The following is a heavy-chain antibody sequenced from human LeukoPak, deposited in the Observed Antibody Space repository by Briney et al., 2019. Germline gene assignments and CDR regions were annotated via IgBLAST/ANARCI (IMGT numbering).Heavy chain of an antibody. CDR2: IYTSGST. Sequence: ASQTLSLTCTVSGGSISSGDYYWSWIRQPAGKGLEWIGRIYTSGSTNYNPSPKSRVTMSVDTSKNQFSLKLSSVTAADTAVYYCARGFHEPNSYDPWGQGTLVTVSS. V-gene: IGHV4-61*02. CDR1: GGSISSGDYY. J-gene: IGHJ5*02. D-gene: IGHD2-21*01. CDR3: ARGFHEPNSYDP.